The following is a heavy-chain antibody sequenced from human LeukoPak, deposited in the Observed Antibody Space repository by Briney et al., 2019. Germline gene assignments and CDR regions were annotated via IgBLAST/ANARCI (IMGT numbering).Heavy chain of an antibody. V-gene: IGHV3-53*01. J-gene: IGHJ3*02. CDR1: GFTVSSND. D-gene: IGHD3-3*01. CDR3: ARDKRDYDYWSGLLDI. Sequence: GGSLRLSCAASGFTVSSNDMSWVRQAPGKGLEWVSVIYSGGSPYYADSVKGRFTISRDNAKNSLYLQIHSLRPEDTAVYYCARDKRDYDYWSGLLDIWGQGTMVTVSS. CDR2: IYSGGSP.